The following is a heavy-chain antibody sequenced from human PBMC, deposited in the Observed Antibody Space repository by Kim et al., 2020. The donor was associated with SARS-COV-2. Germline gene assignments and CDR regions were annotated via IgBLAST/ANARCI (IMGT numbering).Heavy chain of an antibody. V-gene: IGHV5-51*01. CDR1: GYSFTSYW. J-gene: IGHJ4*01. CDR2: IYPGDSDT. D-gene: IGHD3-10*01. CDR3: VRHWGTLIRGEIDY. Sequence: GESLKISCKGSGYSFTSYWIGWVRQLAVIVLERMGIIYPGDSDTYYSPSFQGLVTISVDTSISTAYLQWSSLKASDTAMYYCVRHWGTLIRGEIDYLSQRSMVSVST.